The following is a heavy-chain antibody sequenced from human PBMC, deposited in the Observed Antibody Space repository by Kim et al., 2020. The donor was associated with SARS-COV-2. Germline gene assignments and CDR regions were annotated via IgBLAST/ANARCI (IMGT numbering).Heavy chain of an antibody. Sequence: ASVKVSCKASGYTFTSYDINWVRQATGQGLEWMGWMNPNSGNTGYAQKFQGRVTMTRNTSISTAYMELSSLRSEDTAVYYCARHRFYDSSGYYYEGASSDYWGQGTLVTVSS. J-gene: IGHJ4*02. CDR2: MNPNSGNT. D-gene: IGHD3-22*01. CDR3: ARHRFYDSSGYYYEGASSDY. V-gene: IGHV1-8*01. CDR1: GYTFTSYD.